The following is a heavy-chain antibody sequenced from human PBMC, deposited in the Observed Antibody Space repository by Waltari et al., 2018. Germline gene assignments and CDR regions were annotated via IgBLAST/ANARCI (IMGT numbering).Heavy chain of an antibody. J-gene: IGHJ4*02. Sequence: QVQLQQWGAGLLKPSETLSLSCGVSGGSFSGYYWNWIRQPPGKGLEWIGEITHSGSSNYNPTLKSRLTISVDSSKNQFSLKLIAVTAADTAVYYCARSYGGAIRNFDYWGQGILVTVSS. CDR2: ITHSGSS. CDR1: GGSFSGYY. V-gene: IGHV4-34*01. CDR3: ARSYGGAIRNFDY. D-gene: IGHD3-10*01.